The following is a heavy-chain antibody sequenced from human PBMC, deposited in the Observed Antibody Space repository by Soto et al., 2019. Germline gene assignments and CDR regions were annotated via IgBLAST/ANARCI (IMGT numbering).Heavy chain of an antibody. CDR1: GFIFSSYA. D-gene: IGHD1-26*01. CDR2: ISGASSGGET. Sequence: VGSLRLSCSSSGFIFSSYAMSWVRQSPGKGLEWVSTISGASSGGETNYAKSVRGRFTVSRDNSKNTLYLEMNSLRVEDTAVYYCAKGLVGPTWFEHWGEGTQVNVS. V-gene: IGHV3-23*01. J-gene: IGHJ5*02. CDR3: AKGLVGPTWFEH.